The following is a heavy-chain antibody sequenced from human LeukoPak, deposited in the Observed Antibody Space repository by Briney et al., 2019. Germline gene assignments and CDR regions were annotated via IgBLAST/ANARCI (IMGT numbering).Heavy chain of an antibody. CDR3: ARRKVATSGTWWFDP. CDR2: ITYTGST. J-gene: IGHJ5*02. CDR1: GVSTRYSY. D-gene: IGHD6-13*01. V-gene: IGHV4-59*08. Sequence: PSETLTLPGAAPGVSTRYSYWSWTRQPPGKGPVWIGYITYTGSTKNIGGNTDNPSLKSRVTMSVDTSKNQISLKLTSVTAADTAVYYCARRKVATSGTWWFDPWGQGTLVTVSS.